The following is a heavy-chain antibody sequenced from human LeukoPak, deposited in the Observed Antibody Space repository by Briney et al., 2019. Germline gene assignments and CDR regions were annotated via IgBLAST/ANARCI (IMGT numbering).Heavy chain of an antibody. V-gene: IGHV4-59*08. CDR1: GGSISSYY. Sequence: SETLSLTCTVSGGSISSYYWSWIRQPPGKGLEWIGYIYYSGSTNYNPSLKSRVTISVDTSKNQFSLKLSSVTAADTAVYYCASSPSNGGYYPHGSYYYYYYMDVWGKGTTVTVSS. D-gene: IGHD3-3*01. CDR3: ASSPSNGGYYPHGSYYYYYYMDV. CDR2: IYYSGST. J-gene: IGHJ6*03.